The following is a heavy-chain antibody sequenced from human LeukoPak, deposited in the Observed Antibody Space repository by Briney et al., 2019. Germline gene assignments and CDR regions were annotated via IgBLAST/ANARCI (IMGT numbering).Heavy chain of an antibody. V-gene: IGHV3-23*01. CDR3: AKGVYSSGYYYYFDY. CDR1: RFTFTNYA. D-gene: IGHD3-22*01. J-gene: IGHJ4*02. CDR2: ISGGGGST. Sequence: GGSLRLSCAASRFTFTNYAMSWVRQAPGKGLEWVSTISGGGGSTYYADSVKGRFTISRDNSKNTLYLQMNSLRAEDSAVYYYAKGVYSSGYYYYFDYWGQGTLVTVSS.